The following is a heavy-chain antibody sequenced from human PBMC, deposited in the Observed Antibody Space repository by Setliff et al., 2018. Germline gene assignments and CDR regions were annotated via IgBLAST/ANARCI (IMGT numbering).Heavy chain of an antibody. CDR3: ARGLYSSGYLFDSFDY. J-gene: IGHJ4*02. CDR1: GGTFSSYA. Sequence: SVKVSCKASGGTFSSYAISWVRQAPGQGLEWMGGIIPIFGTANYAQKFQGRVTITTDESTSTAYMELSSLRSKDTAVYYCARGLYSSGYLFDSFDYWGQGTLVTVSS. D-gene: IGHD6-19*01. V-gene: IGHV1-69*05. CDR2: IIPIFGTA.